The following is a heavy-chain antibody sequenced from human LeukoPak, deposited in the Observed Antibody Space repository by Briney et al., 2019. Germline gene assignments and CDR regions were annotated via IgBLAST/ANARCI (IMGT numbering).Heavy chain of an antibody. J-gene: IGHJ4*02. D-gene: IGHD4-23*01. V-gene: IGHV4-59*01. CDR3: ARLGVDYSGNIIKYYFDY. CDR2: IYYSGST. CDR1: GGSISSYY. Sequence: SETLSLTCTVSGGSISSYYWSWIRQPPGKGLEWIGYIYYSGSTNYNPSLKSRVIISVDTSKNQFSLKMSPVIAADTAVYYCARLGVDYSGNIIKYYFDYWGQGTLVTVSS.